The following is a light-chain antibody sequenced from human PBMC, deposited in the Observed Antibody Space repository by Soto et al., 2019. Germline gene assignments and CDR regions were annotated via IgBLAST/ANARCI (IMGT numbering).Light chain of an antibody. V-gene: IGKV3-20*01. Sequence: EIELTQNPGTLSLSPGERATLSCRAGQSSTSSYLAGYQQKPGQAPRLLIYGASYRATGIPARISGRGSGTDFTLIISRLAPEAFAVYFCHQYGSSPSAVGQGARV. CDR3: HQYGSSPSA. CDR2: GAS. CDR1: QSSTSSY. J-gene: IGKJ1*01.